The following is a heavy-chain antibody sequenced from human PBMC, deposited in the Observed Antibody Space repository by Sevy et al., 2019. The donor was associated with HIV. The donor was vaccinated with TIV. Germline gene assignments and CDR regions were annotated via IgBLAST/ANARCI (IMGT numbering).Heavy chain of an antibody. CDR1: GFTFSSYW. CDR2: INSDGSST. CDR3: ARDPLYYYYSSGIDY. Sequence: GGSLRLSCAASGFTFSSYWMHWVRQAPGKGLVWVSRINSDGSSTSYADSVKGRFTISRDNAKNTLYLQMNSLIAEDTAVYYCARDPLYYYYSSGIDYWGQGTLVTVSS. J-gene: IGHJ4*02. D-gene: IGHD3-22*01. V-gene: IGHV3-74*01.